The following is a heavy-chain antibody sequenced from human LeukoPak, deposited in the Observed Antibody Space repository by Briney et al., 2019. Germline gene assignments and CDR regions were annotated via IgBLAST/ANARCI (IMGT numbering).Heavy chain of an antibody. CDR3: ARAHWDYVWGSYRYPFDC. J-gene: IGHJ4*02. V-gene: IGHV1-69*13. CDR1: GGTFSSYA. CDR2: IIPIFGTA. Sequence: ASVKVSCKASGGTFSSYAISWVRQAPGQGLEWMGGIIPIFGTANYAQKFQGRVTITADESTSTAYMELSSLRSEDTAVYYCARAHWDYVWGSYRYPFDCWGQGTLVTVSS. D-gene: IGHD3-16*02.